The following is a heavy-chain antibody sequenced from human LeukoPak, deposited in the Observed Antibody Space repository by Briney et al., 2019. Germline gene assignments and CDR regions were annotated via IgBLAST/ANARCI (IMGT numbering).Heavy chain of an antibody. D-gene: IGHD3-22*01. CDR3: ARGRGDSSGSLFDY. CDR1: GYSISSGYY. J-gene: IGHJ4*02. Sequence: SETLSLTCTVSGYSISSGYYWGWIRQPPGKGLEWIGSIYHSGSTYYNPSLKSRVTISVDTSKNQFSLKLTSVTAADTAVYYCARGRGDSSGSLFDYWGQGPLVTVSS. CDR2: IYHSGST. V-gene: IGHV4-38-2*02.